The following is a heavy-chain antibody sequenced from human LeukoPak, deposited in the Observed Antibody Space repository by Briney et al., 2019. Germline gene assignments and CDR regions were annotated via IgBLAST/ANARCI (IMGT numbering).Heavy chain of an antibody. CDR2: ISGSGGST. D-gene: IGHD6-19*01. CDR1: GFTFSSYA. Sequence: GGSLRLSCAASGFTFSSYAMSWVRQAPGKGLEWVSAISGSGGSTYYADSVKGRFTISRDNSKKTLYLQMNSLRAEDTAVYYCAKGDSSGWFFYYFDYWGQGTLVTVSS. J-gene: IGHJ4*02. CDR3: AKGDSSGWFFYYFDY. V-gene: IGHV3-23*01.